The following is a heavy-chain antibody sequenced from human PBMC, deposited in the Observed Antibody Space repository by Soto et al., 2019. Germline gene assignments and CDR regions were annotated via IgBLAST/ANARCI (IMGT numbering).Heavy chain of an antibody. V-gene: IGHV4-59*05. D-gene: IGHD2-15*01. CDR1: GGSINSYY. Sequence: TLSLTCTVSGGSINSYYWSWIRQSQGKGLEWIGSIYYSGSTYYNPSLKSRVTISVDTSKNQFSLKLSSVTAAGTAVYYCARHLALLTLNWFDPWGKGNLV. CDR3: ARHLALLTLNWFDP. CDR2: IYYSGST. J-gene: IGHJ5*02.